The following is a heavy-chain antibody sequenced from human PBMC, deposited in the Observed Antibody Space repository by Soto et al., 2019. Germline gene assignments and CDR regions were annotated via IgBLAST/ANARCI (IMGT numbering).Heavy chain of an antibody. V-gene: IGHV3-30-3*01. J-gene: IGHJ6*02. D-gene: IGHD3-16*01. CDR3: ARVGGGGMDV. Sequence: GGSLRLSCAASGFTFRSYAMHWVRQAPGKGLEWVAVISYDGSNKYYADSVKGRFTISRDNSKNTLYLQMNSLRAEDTAVYYCARVGGGGMDVWGQGTTVTVSS. CDR1: GFTFRSYA. CDR2: ISYDGSNK.